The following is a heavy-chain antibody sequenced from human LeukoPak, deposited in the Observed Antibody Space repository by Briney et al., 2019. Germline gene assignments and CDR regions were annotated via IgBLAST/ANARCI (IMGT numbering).Heavy chain of an antibody. J-gene: IGHJ6*02. CDR1: GFTFSSYA. D-gene: IGHD1-20*01. Sequence: PGGSLRLSCAASGFTFSSYAMSWVRQAPGKGLEWVSAISGSGGSTYYADSVKGRFTISRDNSKNTLYLQMNSLRAEDTAVYYCAGITGTRWSGYYYYYGMDVWGQGTTVTVSS. V-gene: IGHV3-23*01. CDR2: ISGSGGST. CDR3: AGITGTRWSGYYYYYGMDV.